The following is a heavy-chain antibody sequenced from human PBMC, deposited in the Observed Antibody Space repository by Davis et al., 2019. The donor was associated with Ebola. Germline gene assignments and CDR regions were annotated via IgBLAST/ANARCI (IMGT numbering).Heavy chain of an antibody. Sequence: KVSCKGSGYSFTSYWIGWVRQMPGKGLECMGIIFPGDSDTRYSPSFQGQVTISADKSITTAYLQWGSLKASDTAMYYCARGTDGYNPGGYFDSWGQGTLVTVSS. J-gene: IGHJ4*02. D-gene: IGHD5-24*01. CDR3: ARGTDGYNPGGYFDS. V-gene: IGHV5-51*01. CDR1: GYSFTSYW. CDR2: IFPGDSDT.